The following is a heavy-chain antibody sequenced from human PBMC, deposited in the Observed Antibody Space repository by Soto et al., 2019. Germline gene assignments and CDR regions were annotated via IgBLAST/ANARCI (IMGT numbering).Heavy chain of an antibody. CDR2: IYYSGST. CDR1: GGSISSYY. J-gene: IGHJ5*02. D-gene: IGHD1-26*01. CDR3: ARVLSRVGALNWFDP. Sequence: SETLSLTCTVSGGSISSYYWSWIRQPPGKGLEWIGYIYYSGSTNYNPSLKSRVTISVDTSKNQFSLKLSSVTAADTAVYYCARVLSRVGALNWFDPWGQGTLVTVSS. V-gene: IGHV4-59*01.